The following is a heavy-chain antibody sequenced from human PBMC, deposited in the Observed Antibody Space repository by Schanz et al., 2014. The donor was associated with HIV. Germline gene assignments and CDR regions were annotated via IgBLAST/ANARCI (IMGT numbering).Heavy chain of an antibody. CDR1: GGSISGHY. CDR2: ISTSGST. D-gene: IGHD5-18*01. CDR3: AREWAGNNLGYSPFYYGMDV. J-gene: IGHJ6*02. V-gene: IGHV4-4*07. Sequence: QVQLQESGPGLVKPSETLSLTCTVSGGSISGHYWSWIRQPAGKGLEWIGRISTSGSTNYNPSLKSRVTITVDTSKNQFPLKLSSVTAADTAVYFCAREWAGNNLGYSPFYYGMDVWGQGTTVTVSS.